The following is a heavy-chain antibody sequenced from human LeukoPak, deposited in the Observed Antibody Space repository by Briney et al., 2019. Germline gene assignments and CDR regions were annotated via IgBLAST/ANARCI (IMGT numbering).Heavy chain of an antibody. CDR1: GFTFDDYA. V-gene: IGHV3-9*01. J-gene: IGHJ4*02. CDR3: AKDTIADYGVAPQIDY. Sequence: PGRSLRLSCAASGFTFDDYAMHWVRQAPGKGLEWVSGISWNSGSIGYADSVKGRFTISRDNAKNSLYLQMNSLGAEDTALYYCAKDTIADYGVAPQIDYWGQGTLVTVSS. D-gene: IGHD4-17*01. CDR2: ISWNSGSI.